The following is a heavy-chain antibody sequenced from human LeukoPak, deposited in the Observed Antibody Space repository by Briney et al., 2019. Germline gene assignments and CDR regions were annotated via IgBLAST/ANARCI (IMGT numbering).Heavy chain of an antibody. V-gene: IGHV3-7*03. Sequence: GGSLRLSCAASGFTFSSYSMNWVRQAPGKGLEWVANIKHDGGEKYYVDSVKGRFTISRDNANNSIYLQMNSLRAEDAAIYYCARDRRILGAAGTALDSWGQGTLVTVSS. CDR1: GFTFSSYS. J-gene: IGHJ4*02. CDR2: IKHDGGEK. D-gene: IGHD6-13*01. CDR3: ARDRRILGAAGTALDS.